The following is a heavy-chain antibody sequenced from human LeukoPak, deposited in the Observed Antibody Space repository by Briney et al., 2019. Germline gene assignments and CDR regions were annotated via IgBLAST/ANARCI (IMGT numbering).Heavy chain of an antibody. CDR1: GYSISSGYY. CDR2: IYQSGIT. V-gene: IGHV4-38-2*02. Sequence: SETLSLTCTVSGYSISSGYYWGWIRQPPGKGREGIGSIYQSGITYYNPSLKRRVTISVDTSKNQFSLKLSSVTAADTAVYYCARVRLYYYDSSDQGTDAFDIWGQGTMVTVSS. J-gene: IGHJ3*02. CDR3: ARVRLYYYDSSDQGTDAFDI. D-gene: IGHD3-22*01.